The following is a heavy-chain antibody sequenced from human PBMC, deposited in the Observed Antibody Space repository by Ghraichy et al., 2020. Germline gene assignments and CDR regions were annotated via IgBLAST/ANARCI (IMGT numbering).Heavy chain of an antibody. CDR2: IIPIFGTA. J-gene: IGHJ3*02. CDR3: ARERLDYGGNGYDAFDI. D-gene: IGHD4-23*01. Sequence: SVKVSCKASGGTFSSYAISWVRQAPGQGLEWMGGIIPIFGTANYAQKFQGRVTITADKSTSTAYMELSSLRSEDTAVYYCARERLDYGGNGYDAFDIWGQGTMVTVSS. V-gene: IGHV1-69*06. CDR1: GGTFSSYA.